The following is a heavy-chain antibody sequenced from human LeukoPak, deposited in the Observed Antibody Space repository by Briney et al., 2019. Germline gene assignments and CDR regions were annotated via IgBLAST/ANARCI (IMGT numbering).Heavy chain of an antibody. CDR3: AREPQYYYGSGSYHDY. D-gene: IGHD3-10*01. CDR2: IYYSKNT. CDR1: GGSISSSSAY. J-gene: IGHJ4*02. Sequence: SETLSLTCTVSGGSISSSSAYWGWIRQPPGKGLEWIGSIYYSKNTYYNPSLKSRVTISVDTSKNQFSLKLSSVTAADTAVYYCAREPQYYYGSGSYHDYWGQGSLVTVSS. V-gene: IGHV4-39*07.